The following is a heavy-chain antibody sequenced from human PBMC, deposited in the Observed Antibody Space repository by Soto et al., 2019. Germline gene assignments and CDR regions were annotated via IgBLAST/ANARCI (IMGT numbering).Heavy chain of an antibody. CDR1: GYTFTSYG. V-gene: IGHV1-18*01. J-gene: IGHJ5*02. CDR2: ISAYNGNT. D-gene: IGHD3-10*01. CDR3: ARDRVFTRPSAPNWFDP. Sequence: QVPLVQSGAEVKKPGASVKVSCKASGYTFTSYGISWVRQAPGQGLEWMGWISAYNGNTNYAQKLQGRVTMTTDTSTSTAYMELRSLRSDDTAVYYCARDRVFTRPSAPNWFDPWGQGTLVTVSS.